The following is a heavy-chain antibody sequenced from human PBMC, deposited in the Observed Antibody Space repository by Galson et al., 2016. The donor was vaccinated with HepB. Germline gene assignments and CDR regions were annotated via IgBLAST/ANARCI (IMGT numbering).Heavy chain of an antibody. CDR1: GASITDGS. D-gene: IGHD2-15*01. CDR2: IFYTGIV. V-gene: IGHV4-59*01. J-gene: IGHJ6*03. CDR3: ARDLVGYERLGYCSGGSCYPTYYYYYMDV. Sequence: SETLSLTCNVSGASITDGSWTWIRQSPGKGLELIGCIFYTGIVKYNPSLNSRVTVSVDSSKNQFSLNLRSVTTADTAVYYCARDLVGYERLGYCSGGSCYPTYYYYYMDVWGKGTTVTVSS.